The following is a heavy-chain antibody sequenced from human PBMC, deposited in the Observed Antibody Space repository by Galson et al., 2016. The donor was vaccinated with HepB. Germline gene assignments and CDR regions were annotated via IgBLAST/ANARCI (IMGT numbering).Heavy chain of an antibody. D-gene: IGHD2/OR15-2a*01. Sequence: TLSLTCTVSGVSISSGGYYWGWVRQRPGKDLESFGYMYHSGSTYYNPSLRSRVIISVDTSKNQFSLKLSSVTAADTAVYYCATVPAQGVFYEYWGQGTAVIVSS. J-gene: IGHJ1*01. CDR3: ATVPAQGVFYEY. CDR2: MYHSGST. V-gene: IGHV4-31*03. CDR1: GVSISSGGYY.